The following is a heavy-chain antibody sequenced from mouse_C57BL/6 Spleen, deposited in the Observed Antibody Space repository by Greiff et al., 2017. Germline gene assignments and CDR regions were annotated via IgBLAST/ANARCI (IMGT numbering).Heavy chain of an antibody. J-gene: IGHJ2*01. CDR2: INPGSGGT. V-gene: IGHV1-54*01. Sequence: QVQLQQSGAELVRPGTSVKVSCKASGYAFTNYLLEWVKQRPGQGLEWIGVINPGSGGTNYNVKFKGQATLTADTSSRTAYMPLSSLTSEDSAVYFCARAYGYDGHYCDYWGKGTTLTVSS. CDR3: ARAYGYDGHYCDY. CDR1: GYAFTNYL. D-gene: IGHD2-2*01.